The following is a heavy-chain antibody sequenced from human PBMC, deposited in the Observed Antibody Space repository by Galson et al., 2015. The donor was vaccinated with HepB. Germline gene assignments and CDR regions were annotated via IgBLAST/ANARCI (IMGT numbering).Heavy chain of an antibody. V-gene: IGHV3-23*01. CDR2: ISGSGGST. D-gene: IGHD3-22*01. Sequence: SLRLSCAASGFTFSSYAMSWVRQAPGKGLEWVSAISGSGGSTYYADSVKGRFTISRDNSKNTLYLQMNSLRAEDTAVYYCAKDSDSSGYYSFGSHDYWGQGTLVTVSP. J-gene: IGHJ4*02. CDR3: AKDSDSSGYYSFGSHDY. CDR1: GFTFSSYA.